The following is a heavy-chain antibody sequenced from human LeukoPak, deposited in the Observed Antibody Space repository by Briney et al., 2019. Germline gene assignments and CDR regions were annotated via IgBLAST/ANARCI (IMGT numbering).Heavy chain of an antibody. D-gene: IGHD2-15*01. CDR2: ISSSGSTI. CDR1: GFTFSSYE. J-gene: IGHJ6*02. V-gene: IGHV3-48*03. CDR3: ASENCSGGSCYSDYYYGMDV. Sequence: GGSLRLSCAASGFTFSSYEMNWVRQAPGKRLEWVSYISSSGSTIYYADSVKGRFTISRDNAKNSLYLQMNSLRAEDTAVYYCASENCSGGSCYSDYYYGMDVWGQGTTVTVSS.